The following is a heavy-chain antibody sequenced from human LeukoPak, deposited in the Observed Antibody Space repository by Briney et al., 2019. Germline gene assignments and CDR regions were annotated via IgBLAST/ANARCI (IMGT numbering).Heavy chain of an antibody. Sequence: QASETRSLTCTVSGGSINSYYWSWIRQPPGKGLEWIGYIYHSGSANYKPSLKSRVTISVDTSKNQFSLKLSSVTAADTAVYYCARRVGRWFGERAYYYNYMDVWGKGTTVTISS. V-gene: IGHV4-59*01. D-gene: IGHD3-10*01. CDR1: GGSINSYY. CDR2: IYHSGSA. J-gene: IGHJ6*03. CDR3: ARRVGRWFGERAYYYNYMDV.